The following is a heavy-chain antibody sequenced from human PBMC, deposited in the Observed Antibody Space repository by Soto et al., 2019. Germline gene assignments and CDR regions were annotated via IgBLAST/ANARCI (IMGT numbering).Heavy chain of an antibody. CDR2: IIPILGIA. V-gene: IGHV1-69*04. CDR3: ARVRRDGSDATMNFDY. CDR1: GYTFTGYY. J-gene: IGHJ4*02. D-gene: IGHD5-12*01. Sequence: ASVKVSCKASGYTFTGYYIHWVRQAPGQGLEWMGRIIPILGIANYAQKFQGRVTITADKSTSTAYMELSSLRSEDTAVYYCARVRRDGSDATMNFDYWGQGTLVTVS.